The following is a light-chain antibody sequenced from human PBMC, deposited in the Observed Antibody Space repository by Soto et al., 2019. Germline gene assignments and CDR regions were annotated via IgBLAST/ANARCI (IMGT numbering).Light chain of an antibody. CDR2: DAS. Sequence: LLTQNPATLSLSPGERVTLSCRASQSISSYLAWYQQKPGQASRLLIYDASNRATGIPARFSGSGSGTDFTLTISRLEPEDFAVYYCQQYGSSPIAFGQGTRLEIK. CDR3: QQYGSSPIA. J-gene: IGKJ5*01. V-gene: IGKV3-11*01. CDR1: QSISSY.